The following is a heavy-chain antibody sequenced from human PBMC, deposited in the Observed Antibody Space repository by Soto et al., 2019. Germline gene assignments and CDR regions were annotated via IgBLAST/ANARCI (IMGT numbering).Heavy chain of an antibody. J-gene: IGHJ4*02. Sequence: GGSLRLSCAASGFTFSSYEMNWVHQAPGKGLEWVSYISSSGSTIYYADSVKGRFTISRDNAKNSLYLQMNSLRAEDTAVYYCAREGSYGYYFDYWGQGTLVTVSS. V-gene: IGHV3-48*03. D-gene: IGHD5-18*01. CDR2: ISSSGSTI. CDR1: GFTFSSYE. CDR3: AREGSYGYYFDY.